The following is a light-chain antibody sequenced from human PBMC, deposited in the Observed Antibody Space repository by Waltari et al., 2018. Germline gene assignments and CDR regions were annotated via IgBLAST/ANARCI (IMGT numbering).Light chain of an antibody. V-gene: IGLV1-44*01. J-gene: IGLJ2*01. CDR1: SSNIGSHA. Sequence: QSVLTQPPSASGTPGPRVTISCSGSSSNIGSHAVNWYQQLPGTAPKLLIYSNNQRPSGVPDRFSGSKSGTSASLAISGLQSEDEADYYCAAWDDSLSGPVFGGGTKLTV. CDR2: SNN. CDR3: AAWDDSLSGPV.